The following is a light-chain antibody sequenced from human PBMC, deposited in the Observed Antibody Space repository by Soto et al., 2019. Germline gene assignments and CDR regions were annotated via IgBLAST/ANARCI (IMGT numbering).Light chain of an antibody. V-gene: IGLV1-51*02. CDR1: SSNIGNNY. CDR3: GTWDSSLSVV. CDR2: END. J-gene: IGLJ3*02. Sequence: QSVLTQPPSVSAAPGQKGTISCSGSSSNIGNNYVSWYQQAPGAAPKLLIYENDKRPSGIPDRFSGSKSGTSATLGITGLQTGDEADYYCGTWDSSLSVVFGGGTKLTVL.